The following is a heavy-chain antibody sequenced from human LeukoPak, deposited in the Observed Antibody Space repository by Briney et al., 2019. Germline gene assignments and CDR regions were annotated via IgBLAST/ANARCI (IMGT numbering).Heavy chain of an antibody. V-gene: IGHV1-46*01. CDR3: ARDFSYDILGYNWFDP. Sequence: GASVKVSCKASGYTFTSYYMHWVRQAPGQGLEWMGIINPSGGSTSYAQKFQGRVTMTRDMSTSTVYMELSSLRSEDTAVYYCARDFSYDILGYNWFDPWGQGTLVTVSS. CDR2: INPSGGST. J-gene: IGHJ5*02. D-gene: IGHD3-9*01. CDR1: GYTFTSYY.